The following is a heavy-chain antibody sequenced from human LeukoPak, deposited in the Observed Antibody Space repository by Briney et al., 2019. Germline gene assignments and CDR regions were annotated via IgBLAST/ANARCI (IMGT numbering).Heavy chain of an antibody. CDR2: IYSSGDT. CDR1: GASISNYY. Sequence: PSETLSLTXTVSGASISNYYWSWIRQPPGKGLEWIAYIYSSGDTNYDPSLKSRVTISLDTSKNQFSLKLTSVTAAVTAVYYCASLGGSGSWNFGYWGQGTLVTVSS. D-gene: IGHD3-10*01. CDR3: ASLGGSGSWNFGY. J-gene: IGHJ4*02. V-gene: IGHV4-59*01.